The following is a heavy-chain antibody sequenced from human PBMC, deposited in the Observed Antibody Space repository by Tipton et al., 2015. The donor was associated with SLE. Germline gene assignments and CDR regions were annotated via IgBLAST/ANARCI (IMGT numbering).Heavy chain of an antibody. CDR2: IEMKSDGGTS. Sequence: LRLSCAASGFTFSKASMNWVRQAPGKGLEWIGRIEMKSDGGTSDYAAPVKGRFTISRDDSKSIAYLQMNSLKTEDTAVYYCTREAADYWGQGTLVTVSS. CDR1: GFTFSKAS. V-gene: IGHV3-15*04. J-gene: IGHJ4*02. D-gene: IGHD6-25*01. CDR3: TREAADY.